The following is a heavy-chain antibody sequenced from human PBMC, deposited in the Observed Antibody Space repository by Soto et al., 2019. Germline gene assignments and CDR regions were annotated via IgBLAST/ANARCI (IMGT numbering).Heavy chain of an antibody. Sequence: PLGLQCLSWTGADGANSGDGGSWILTHPGKGLEWIGYIYYSWSTNYNPSLKSRVTISVDTSKNQFSLKLSSVTAADTAVYYCARSSGDSSGYPSDYWGQGTLVTVSS. CDR3: ARSSGDSSGYPSDY. CDR2: IYYSWST. V-gene: IGHV4-59*01. D-gene: IGHD3-22*01. J-gene: IGHJ4*02. CDR1: DGANSGDG.